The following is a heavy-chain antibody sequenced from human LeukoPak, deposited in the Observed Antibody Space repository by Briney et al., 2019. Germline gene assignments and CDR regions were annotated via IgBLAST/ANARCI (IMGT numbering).Heavy chain of an antibody. CDR1: GFTFSSYA. V-gene: IGHV3-23*01. D-gene: IGHD4/OR15-4a*01. Sequence: QPGGSLRLSCAASGFTFSSYAMNWVRQAPGKGLHWVSVISGSGGSTYYADSVKGRFTVSRDNSKITLYLQMNSLRVEDTAVYYCARLLGDAFDIWGQGTMVTVSS. CDR3: ARLLGDAFDI. J-gene: IGHJ3*02. CDR2: ISGSGGST.